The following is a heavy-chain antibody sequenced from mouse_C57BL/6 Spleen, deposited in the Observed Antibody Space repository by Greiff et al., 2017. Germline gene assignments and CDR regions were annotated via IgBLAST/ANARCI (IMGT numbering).Heavy chain of an antibody. V-gene: IGHV1-59*01. CDR3: ARGYYGSSHWYFDV. J-gene: IGHJ1*03. CDR2: IDPSDSYT. Sequence: QVHVKQSGAELVRPGTSVKLSCKASGYTFTSYWLPWVQQRPGQGLEWIGVIDPSDSYTNYNQKFKGKATLTVDTSSSTAYMQLSSLTSEDSAVYYCARGYYGSSHWYFDVWGTGTTVTVSS. D-gene: IGHD1-1*01. CDR1: GYTFTSYW.